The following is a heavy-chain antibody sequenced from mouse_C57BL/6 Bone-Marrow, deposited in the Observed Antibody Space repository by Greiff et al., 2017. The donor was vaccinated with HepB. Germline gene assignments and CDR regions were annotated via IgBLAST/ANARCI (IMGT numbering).Heavy chain of an antibody. V-gene: IGHV6-6*01. CDR2: IRNKANNHAT. D-gene: IGHD2-10*01. CDR3: TLAYPKGYFDY. J-gene: IGHJ2*01. Sequence: EVQLQQSGGGLVQPGGSMKLSCAASGFTFSDAWMDWVRQSPEKGLEWVAEIRNKANNHATYYAESVKGRFTISRDDSKSSVYLQMNSLRAEDTGIYYCTLAYPKGYFDYWGQGTTLTVSS. CDR1: GFTFSDAW.